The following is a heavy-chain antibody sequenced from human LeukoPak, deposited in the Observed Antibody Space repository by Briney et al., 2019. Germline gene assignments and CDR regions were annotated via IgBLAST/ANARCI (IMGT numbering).Heavy chain of an antibody. J-gene: IGHJ5*02. CDR2: INHSGST. D-gene: IGHD2-2*01. Sequence: KPSETLSLTCAVYGGSFSGYYWSWIRQPPGKGLEWIGEINHSGSTNYNPSLKSRVTISVGTSKNQFSLKLSSVTAADTAVYYCARSTLDCSSTSCQLRNWFDPWGQGTLVTVSS. V-gene: IGHV4-34*01. CDR3: ARSTLDCSSTSCQLRNWFDP. CDR1: GGSFSGYY.